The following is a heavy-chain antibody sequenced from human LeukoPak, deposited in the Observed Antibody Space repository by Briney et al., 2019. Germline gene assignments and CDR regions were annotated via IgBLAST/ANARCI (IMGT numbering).Heavy chain of an antibody. D-gene: IGHD3-22*01. CDR1: GGSFSGYY. CDR3: ARAKYYYDSSGYPPDY. Sequence: PSETLSLTCAVYGGSFSGYYWSWIRQPPGKGLEWIGEINHSGSTNYNPSLKSRVTISVDTSKNQFSLKLSSVTAADTAVYYCARAKYYYDSSGYPPDYWGQGTLVTVSS. V-gene: IGHV4-34*01. J-gene: IGHJ4*02. CDR2: INHSGST.